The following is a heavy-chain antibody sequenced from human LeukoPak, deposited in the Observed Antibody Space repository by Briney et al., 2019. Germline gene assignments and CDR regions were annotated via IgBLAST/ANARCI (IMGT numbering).Heavy chain of an antibody. CDR2: FDPEDGET. CDR1: GYTLTELS. D-gene: IGHD5-24*01. J-gene: IGHJ6*03. V-gene: IGHV1-24*01. CDR3: AAGLHLYYYYYYMDV. Sequence: ASVKASCKVSGYTLTELSMHWVRQAPGKGLEWMGGFDPEDGETIYAQKFQGRVTMTEDTSTDTAYMELSSPRSEDTAVYYCAAGLHLYYYYYYMDVWGKGTTVTVSS.